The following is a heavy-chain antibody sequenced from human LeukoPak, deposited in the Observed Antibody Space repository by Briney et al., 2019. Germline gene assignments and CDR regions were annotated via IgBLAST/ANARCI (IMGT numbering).Heavy chain of an antibody. Sequence: ASVKVSCKASGYTFTSNDINWVRQATGQGXEWMGWMNPENGNTGYAEKFQGRVTMTRDTSINTAYMELSSLGSDDTAVYYCARRYAGGWTDYWGQGTLVTVSS. CDR1: GYTFTSND. J-gene: IGHJ4*02. CDR3: ARRYAGGWTDY. D-gene: IGHD6-19*01. V-gene: IGHV1-8*01. CDR2: MNPENGNT.